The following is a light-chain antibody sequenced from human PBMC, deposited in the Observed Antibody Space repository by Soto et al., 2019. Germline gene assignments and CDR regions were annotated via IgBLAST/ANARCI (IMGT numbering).Light chain of an antibody. CDR3: CSYAGSRWM. V-gene: IGLV2-23*02. CDR2: EVN. Sequence: QSALTQPASVSGSPGQSITVSCTGSSDDIGNFNLASWYQQFPGKAPKLIVYEVNKRPLGVSDRFSGSKSGNTASLTISGLQAEDEADYHCCSYAGSRWMFGGGTKLTVL. J-gene: IGLJ3*02. CDR1: SDDIGNFNL.